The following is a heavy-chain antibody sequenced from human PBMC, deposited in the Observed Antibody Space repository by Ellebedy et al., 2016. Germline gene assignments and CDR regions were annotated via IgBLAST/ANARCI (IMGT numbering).Heavy chain of an antibody. V-gene: IGHV3-21*01. Sequence: GGSLRLSXAASGFTFSSYSMNWVRQAPGKGLNWVSSITSSSTFMFYSDSVKGRFTISRDDANNSLYLQMDSLTAEDTAIYYCVRDQAGWASALGYWGQGTLVTVSS. CDR3: VRDQAGWASALGY. CDR2: ITSSSTFM. CDR1: GFTFSSYS. D-gene: IGHD1-26*01. J-gene: IGHJ4*02.